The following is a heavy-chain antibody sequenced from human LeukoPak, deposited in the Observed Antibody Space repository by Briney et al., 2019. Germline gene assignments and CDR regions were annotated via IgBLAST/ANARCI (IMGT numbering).Heavy chain of an antibody. V-gene: IGHV4-59*01. CDR2: IYYSGST. CDR1: GGSISSYY. D-gene: IGHD6-13*01. J-gene: IGHJ5*02. CDR3: ARGGGYSSS. Sequence: SSETLSLTCTVSGGSISSYYWSWIRQPPGKGLEWIGYIYYSGSTNYNPSLKSRVTISVDTSKNQFSLKLSSVTAADTAVYYCARGGGYSSSWGQGTLVTVSS.